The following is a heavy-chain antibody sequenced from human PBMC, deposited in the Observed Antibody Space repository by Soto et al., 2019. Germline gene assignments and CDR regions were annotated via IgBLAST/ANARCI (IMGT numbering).Heavy chain of an antibody. CDR3: AKGITMVRVAFDY. D-gene: IGHD3-10*01. CDR1: GFTFSSYA. CDR2: ISGSGGST. V-gene: IGHV3-23*01. J-gene: IGHJ4*02. Sequence: VGSLRLSCAASGFTFSSYAMSWVRQAPGKGLEWVSAISGSGGSTYYADSVKGRFTISRDNSKNTLYLQMNSLRAEDTAVYYCAKGITMVRVAFDYWGQGTLVTVSS.